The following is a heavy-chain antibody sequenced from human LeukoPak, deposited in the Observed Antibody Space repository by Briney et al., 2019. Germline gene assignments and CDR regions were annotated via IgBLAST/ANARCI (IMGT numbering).Heavy chain of an antibody. V-gene: IGHV4-59*08. D-gene: IGHD6-19*01. CDR1: GGSISSYY. CDR3: ARLVRRGWFDP. CDR2: IYYSGST. J-gene: IGHJ5*02. Sequence: SETLSLTCTVSGGSISSYYWSWIRQPPGKGLEWIGYIYYSGSTNYNPSLKSRVTISVDTSKNQFSLKLSSVTAADTAVYYCARLVRRGWFDPWGQGTLVTVSS.